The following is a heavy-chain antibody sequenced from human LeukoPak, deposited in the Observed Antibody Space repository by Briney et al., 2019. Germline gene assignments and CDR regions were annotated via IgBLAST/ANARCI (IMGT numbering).Heavy chain of an antibody. Sequence: ASETLSLTCTVSGGSISSGGYYWSWIRQHPGKGLEWIGYIYYSGSTYYNPSLKSRVTISVDTSKNQFSLKLSSVTAADTAVYYCARLGEYSGYDSGWFDPWGQGTLVTVSS. J-gene: IGHJ5*02. V-gene: IGHV4-31*03. D-gene: IGHD5-12*01. CDR3: ARLGEYSGYDSGWFDP. CDR1: GGSISSGGYY. CDR2: IYYSGST.